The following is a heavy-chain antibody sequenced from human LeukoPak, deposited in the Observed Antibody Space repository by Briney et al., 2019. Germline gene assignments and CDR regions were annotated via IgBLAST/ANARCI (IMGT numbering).Heavy chain of an antibody. Sequence: SETLSLTCAVYGGSFSGYYWSWFRQLPGKGLEWIGEINHSGSTNYNPSLSLKSRVTISLDTSKNQFSLMLNSVTAADTAVYYCAVSAAALFDPWGQGTLVTVSS. CDR3: AVSAAALFDP. V-gene: IGHV4-34*01. J-gene: IGHJ5*02. D-gene: IGHD6-6*01. CDR1: GGSFSGYY. CDR2: INHSGST.